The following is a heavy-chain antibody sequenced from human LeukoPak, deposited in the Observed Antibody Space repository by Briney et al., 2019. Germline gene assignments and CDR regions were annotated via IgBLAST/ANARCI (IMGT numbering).Heavy chain of an antibody. V-gene: IGHV1-69*06. CDR2: IIPMFGKA. CDR1: GYTFTGYY. CDR3: ARVIMASTTGDDY. Sequence: ASVKVSCKASGYTFTGYYMHRVRQAPGQRLEWMGGIIPMFGKANYAQKFQGRVTITADKSTSTAYMELSSLRSEDTAVYYCARVIMASTTGDDYWGQGTLVTVSS. D-gene: IGHD5-12*01. J-gene: IGHJ4*02.